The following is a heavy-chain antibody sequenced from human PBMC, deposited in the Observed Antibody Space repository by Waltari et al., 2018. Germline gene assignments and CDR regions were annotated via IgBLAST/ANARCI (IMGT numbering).Heavy chain of an antibody. Sequence: VQLQESGPGLVKPSETLSLTCAVSGYSISSGYYWGWIRQAPGKGLEWVSSISSSSSYIYYADSVKGRFTSSRDNAKNSLYLQMNSLRAEDTAVCNCARSTGSTAFDYWGQGTLVTVSS. CDR3: ARSTGSTAFDY. V-gene: IGHV3-21*01. CDR2: ISSSSSYI. J-gene: IGHJ4*02. D-gene: IGHD4-4*01. CDR1: GYSISSGYY.